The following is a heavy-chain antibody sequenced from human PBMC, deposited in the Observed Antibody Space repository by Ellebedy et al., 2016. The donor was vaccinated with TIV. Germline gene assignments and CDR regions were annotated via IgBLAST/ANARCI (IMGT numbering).Heavy chain of an antibody. CDR1: GDSISSGSSF. Sequence: SETLSLXXTVSGDSISSGSSFWVCIRQPPGQGLEWIGAIYYSGSTYYNPSLKSRVTISADTSKNQFSLKLSSVTAADTAVYYCASWYYGSGSKNNYWGQGTLVTVSS. CDR2: IYYSGST. J-gene: IGHJ4*02. D-gene: IGHD3-10*01. V-gene: IGHV4-39*01. CDR3: ASWYYGSGSKNNY.